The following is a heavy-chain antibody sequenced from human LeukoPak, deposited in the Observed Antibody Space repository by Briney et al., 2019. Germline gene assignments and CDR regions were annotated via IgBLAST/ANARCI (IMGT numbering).Heavy chain of an antibody. V-gene: IGHV3-7*01. D-gene: IGHD5-24*01. CDR3: AKSRENDYYYYMDV. CDR1: GFSFSSYW. Sequence: GGSQRLSCAASGFSFSSYWMTWVRQAPGKGLEWVANIKQNGNEKYYVDSVKGRFTISRDNAKNSLYLQMNSLRAEDTAVYYCAKSRENDYYYYMDVWGKGTTVTVSS. J-gene: IGHJ6*03. CDR2: IKQNGNEK.